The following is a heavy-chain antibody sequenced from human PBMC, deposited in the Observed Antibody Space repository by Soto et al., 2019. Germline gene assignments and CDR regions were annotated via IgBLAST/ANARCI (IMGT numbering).Heavy chain of an antibody. CDR2: ISPYNGNA. D-gene: IGHD2-15*01. CDR3: ARASVVVAATGLDY. Sequence: ASVKVSCKASGYTFNRHGFNWVRQAPGQGLEWMGWISPYNGNAIYEQKFQGRVTMTTDTSTSTAYMELSSLRSEDTAVYYCARASVVVAATGLDYWGQGTLVPVSS. V-gene: IGHV1-18*01. J-gene: IGHJ4*02. CDR1: GYTFNRHG.